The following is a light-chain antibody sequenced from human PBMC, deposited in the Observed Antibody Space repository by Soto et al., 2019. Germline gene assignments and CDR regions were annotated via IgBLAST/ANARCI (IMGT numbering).Light chain of an antibody. J-gene: IGKJ1*01. CDR2: DAS. V-gene: IGKV3-15*01. CDR3: LQYNDWPRT. Sequence: EIVMTQSPATLSVSPGERATLSCRASQSLSSNLAWYQQKFGQSPRLLIYDASTRATGIPARFSGSESGTEFTLTISGLQSEDFAVYYCLQYNDWPRTFGQGTKVEIK. CDR1: QSLSSN.